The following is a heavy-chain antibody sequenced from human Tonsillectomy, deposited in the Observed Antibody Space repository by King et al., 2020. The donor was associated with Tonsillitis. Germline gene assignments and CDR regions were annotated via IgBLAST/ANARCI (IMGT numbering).Heavy chain of an antibody. CDR1: GFTFSSYA. Sequence: VQLVESGGGLVQPGGSLRLSCAASGFTFSSYAMSWVRQAPGKGLEWVSVIYSGGSSTYYADSVKGRYTISRDNSKNTLDLQMNSLRAEDTAVYYCARRIGSGSYYNDYWGQGTLVTVSS. D-gene: IGHD3-10*01. J-gene: IGHJ4*02. V-gene: IGHV3-23*03. CDR2: IYSGGSST. CDR3: ARRIGSGSYYNDY.